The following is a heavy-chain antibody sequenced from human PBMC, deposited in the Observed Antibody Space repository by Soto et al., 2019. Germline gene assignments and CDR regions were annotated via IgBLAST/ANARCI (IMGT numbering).Heavy chain of an antibody. D-gene: IGHD6-13*01. CDR3: ARDASPGIAAAGPPENYFDY. CDR2: IIPIFGTA. V-gene: IGHV1-69*01. CDR1: GSTFSSRA. J-gene: IGHJ4*02. Sequence: SSVKVSCKASGSTFSSRAIRWVRQAPGQGLEWMGGIIPIFGTANYAQKFQGRVTITADESTSTAYMELSSLRSEDTAVYYCARDASPGIAAAGPPENYFDYWGQGTLVTVSS.